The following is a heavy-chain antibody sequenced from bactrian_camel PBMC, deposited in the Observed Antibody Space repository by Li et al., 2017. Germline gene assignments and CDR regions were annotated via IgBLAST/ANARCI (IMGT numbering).Heavy chain of an antibody. CDR3: AADQALNGACAGRQWDDYEY. V-gene: IGHV3S6*01. Sequence: QLVESGGDLVHPGGSLRLSCAASGFTFSIYSMSWVRQAPGKGLEWVSGILEDGKNRAVTDSVKGRFTISRDNTKNTLYLQMDGLKPEDTAMYYCAADQALNGACAGRQWDDYEYRGRGTQVTVS. CDR2: ILEDGKNR. J-gene: IGHJ4*01. D-gene: IGHD2*01. CDR1: GFTFSIYS.